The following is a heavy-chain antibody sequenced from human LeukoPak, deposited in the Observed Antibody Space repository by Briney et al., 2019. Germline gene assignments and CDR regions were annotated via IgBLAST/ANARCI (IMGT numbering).Heavy chain of an antibody. CDR1: GGSISSSNW. CDR2: IYHSGST. D-gene: IGHD3-10*01. CDR3: ARGRSSITMVRRHAFDI. J-gene: IGHJ3*02. V-gene: IGHV4-4*02. Sequence: SGTLSLTCAVSGGSISSSNWWSWVRQPPGKGLEWIGEIYHSGSTNYNPSLKSRVTISVDKSKNQFSLKLSSVTAADTAVYYCARGRSSITMVRRHAFDIWGQGTMVTVSS.